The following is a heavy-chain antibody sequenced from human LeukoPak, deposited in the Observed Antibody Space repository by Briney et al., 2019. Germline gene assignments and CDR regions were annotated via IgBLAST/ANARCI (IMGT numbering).Heavy chain of an antibody. D-gene: IGHD3-22*01. V-gene: IGHV3-33*01. CDR3: ARGYYDSSGYYQFDY. J-gene: IGHJ4*02. Sequence: GGSLRLSCAASGFTFSSYGTHWVRQAPGKGLEWVAVIWYDGSNKYYADSVKGRFTISRDNSKNTLYLQMNSLRAEDTAVYYCARGYYDSSGYYQFDYWGQGTLVTVSS. CDR1: GFTFSSYG. CDR2: IWYDGSNK.